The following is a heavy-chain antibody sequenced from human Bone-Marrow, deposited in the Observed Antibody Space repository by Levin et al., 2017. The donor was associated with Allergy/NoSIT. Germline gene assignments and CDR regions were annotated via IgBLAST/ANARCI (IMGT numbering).Heavy chain of an antibody. CDR3: ARSVAGEFDY. CDR1: GGSISGYY. D-gene: IGHD3-10*01. J-gene: IGHJ4*02. Sequence: MTSETLSLTCTVSGGSISGYYWSWARQPPGKGLEWVGHIFYSGSTNYNPSLKSRVTISINTSKNQFSLNLTSVTAADTAFYYCARSVAGEFDYWGQGTLVTVSS. V-gene: IGHV4-59*01. CDR2: IFYSGST.